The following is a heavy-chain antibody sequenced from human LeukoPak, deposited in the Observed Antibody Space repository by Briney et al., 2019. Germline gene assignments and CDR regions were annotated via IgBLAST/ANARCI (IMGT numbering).Heavy chain of an antibody. D-gene: IGHD3-22*01. V-gene: IGHV3-33*01. CDR3: ARDRSSGYSYDAFHI. Sequence: PGRSLRLSCAASGFTFSSYGMHWVRQAPGKGLEWVAVIWYDGSNKYYAGSVKGRFTISRDNSKNTLYLQMNSLRAEDTAVYYCARDRSSGYSYDAFHIWGQGTMVTVSS. CDR1: GFTFSSYG. J-gene: IGHJ3*02. CDR2: IWYDGSNK.